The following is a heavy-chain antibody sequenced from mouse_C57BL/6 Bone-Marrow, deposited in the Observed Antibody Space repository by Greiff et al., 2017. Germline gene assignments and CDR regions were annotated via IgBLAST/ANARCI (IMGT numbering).Heavy chain of an antibody. CDR2: INPNNGGT. Sequence: EVQLQQSGPELVKPGASVKMSCKASGYTFTDYNMHWVKQSHGKSLEWIGYINPNNGGTSYNQKFKGKATLTVNKSSSTAYMELRSLTSEDSAVYSCAKVYDGYYVKFAYWGQGTLVTVSA. V-gene: IGHV1-22*01. CDR1: GYTFTDYN. J-gene: IGHJ3*01. D-gene: IGHD2-3*01. CDR3: AKVYDGYYVKFAY.